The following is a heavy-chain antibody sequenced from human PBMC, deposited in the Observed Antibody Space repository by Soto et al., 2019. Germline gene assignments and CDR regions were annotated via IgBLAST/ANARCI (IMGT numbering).Heavy chain of an antibody. Sequence: SETLSLTCTVSGGSISSYYWSWIRQPPGKGLEWIGYIYYSGSTNYNPSLKSRVTISVDTSKNQFSLKLSSVTAADTAVYYCARGPYDFWSGYYFDYWGQGTLVTVS. CDR3: ARGPYDFWSGYYFDY. CDR1: GGSISSYY. D-gene: IGHD3-3*01. CDR2: IYYSGST. V-gene: IGHV4-59*01. J-gene: IGHJ4*02.